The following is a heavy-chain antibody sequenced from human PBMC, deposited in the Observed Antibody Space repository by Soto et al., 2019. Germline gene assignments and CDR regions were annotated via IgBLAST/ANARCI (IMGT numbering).Heavy chain of an antibody. D-gene: IGHD3-10*01. J-gene: IGHJ3*02. CDR3: ARDESAMARDDAFDI. CDR2: IYSGGST. Sequence: EVQLVESGGGLVQPGGSLRLSCAASGFTVSSNYMSWVRQAPGKGLEWVSVIYSGGSTYYADSVKGRFTISRDNSKNTLYLQMNSLRAEDTAVYYCARDESAMARDDAFDIWGQGTMVTVSS. CDR1: GFTVSSNY. V-gene: IGHV3-66*01.